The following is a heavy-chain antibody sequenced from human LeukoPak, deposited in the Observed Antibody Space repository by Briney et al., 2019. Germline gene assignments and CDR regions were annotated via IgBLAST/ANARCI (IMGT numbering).Heavy chain of an antibody. J-gene: IGHJ4*02. CDR1: GYTFTGYY. Sequence: GASVKVSCKASGYTFTGYYMRWVRQAPGQGLEWMGWINPNSGGTNYAQKFQGRVTMTRDTSISTAYMELSRLRSDDTAVYYCARAPGYCSSTSCSPDDYWGQGTLVTVSS. CDR2: INPNSGGT. CDR3: ARAPGYCSSTSCSPDDY. D-gene: IGHD2-2*01. V-gene: IGHV1-2*02.